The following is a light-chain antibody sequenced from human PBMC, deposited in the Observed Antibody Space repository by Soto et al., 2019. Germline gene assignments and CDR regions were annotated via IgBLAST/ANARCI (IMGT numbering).Light chain of an antibody. V-gene: IGLV2-11*01. Sequence: QSALTQPRSVSGSPGQSVTISCTGISGDVGGHDFVSWYQQHPGKAPKLIIYDVDKRPSGVPDRFSGSRSGNTASLTISGLQPDDEADYYCCSYAGGYTHAVFGGGTKLTVL. CDR1: SGDVGGHDF. CDR3: CSYAGGYTHAV. CDR2: DVD. J-gene: IGLJ2*01.